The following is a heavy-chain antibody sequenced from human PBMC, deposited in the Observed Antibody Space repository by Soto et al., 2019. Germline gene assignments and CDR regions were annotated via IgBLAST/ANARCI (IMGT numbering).Heavy chain of an antibody. CDR2: MFHRGAT. J-gene: IGHJ3*02. D-gene: IGHD2-21*01. CDR1: GFSSRSGYY. CDR3: VRYSRLAIDGCDI. V-gene: IGHV4-38-2*01. Sequence: SANLFPTCEDSGFSSRSGYYWVWIRQSSGKGLEAIASMFHRGATVCNPSLKSRVTIAVDTSKNQVSLEMTSVTAADTAMDYCVRYSRLAIDGCDIWGQGKVVT.